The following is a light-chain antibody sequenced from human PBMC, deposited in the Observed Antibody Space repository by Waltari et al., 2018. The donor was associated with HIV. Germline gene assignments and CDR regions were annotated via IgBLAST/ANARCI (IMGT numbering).Light chain of an antibody. V-gene: IGLV2-14*01. CDR2: GVN. Sequence: QSALTQPASVSGSPGQSITIPCTGTSSDIGTHYYVPWYQLLPGRAPKLMIYGVNSRPSGVSDRFSGSKSANTAALTISGLQPEDEADYYCSSYTSRTLYVFGTGTTVTV. CDR1: SSDIGTHYY. CDR3: SSYTSRTLYV. J-gene: IGLJ1*01.